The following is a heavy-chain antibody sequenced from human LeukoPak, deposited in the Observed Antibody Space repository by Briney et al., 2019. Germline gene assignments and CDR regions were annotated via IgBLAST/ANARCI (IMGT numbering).Heavy chain of an antibody. CDR1: GFTFSSYT. CDR3: ARALTTLTYEGY. V-gene: IGHV3-21*01. CDR2: ISGSNSYI. J-gene: IGHJ4*02. Sequence: GGSLRLSCAASGFTFSSYTMHWIRQAPGKGLEWVSSISGSNSYIFYADSVKGRFTVSRDNAKDSLYLQMNSPRAEDMAVYYCARALTTLTYEGYWGQGTLVTVSS. D-gene: IGHD1-1*01.